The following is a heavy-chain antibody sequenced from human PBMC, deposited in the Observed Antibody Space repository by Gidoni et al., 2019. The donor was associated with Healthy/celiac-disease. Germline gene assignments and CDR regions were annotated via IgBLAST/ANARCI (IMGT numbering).Heavy chain of an antibody. CDR3: ARGSYHCSGGSCYSGGWFDP. CDR2: INAGNGNT. V-gene: IGHV1-3*01. CDR1: GYTFTSYA. Sequence: QVQLVQSGAEVKKPGASVKVSCKASGYTFTSYAMHWVRQAPGQRLEWMGWINAGNGNTKYSQKFQGRVTITRDTSASTAYMELSSLRSEDTAVYYCARGSYHCSGGSCYSGGWFDPWGQGTLVTVSS. J-gene: IGHJ5*02. D-gene: IGHD2-15*01.